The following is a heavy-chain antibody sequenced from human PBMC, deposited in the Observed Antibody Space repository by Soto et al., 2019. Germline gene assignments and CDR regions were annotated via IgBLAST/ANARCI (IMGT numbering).Heavy chain of an antibody. V-gene: IGHV4-34*01. Sequence: SETLSLTCAVYWSSFRGSDWNWIRQSPGKGLEWSGKIKHSGSTTHNPSLKSLVTLSIDESKNEFSLRLTYVTSSDTASYYCARADDYADPRDAFDSGGQETLDTVSS. J-gene: IGHJ3*01. CDR1: WSSFRGSD. CDR3: ARADDYADPRDAFDS. CDR2: IKHSGST. D-gene: IGHD4-17*01.